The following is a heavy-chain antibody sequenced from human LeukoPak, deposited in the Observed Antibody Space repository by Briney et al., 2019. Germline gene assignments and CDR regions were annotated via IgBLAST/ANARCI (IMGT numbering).Heavy chain of an antibody. D-gene: IGHD6-19*01. CDR3: ARRSSSGHSGWYLSRPPRPLDNWFDP. Sequence: SETLSLTCTVSGGSISSSSYYWGWIRQPPGKGLEWIGSIYYSGSTYYNPSLKSRVTISVDTSKNQFPLKLSSVTAADTAVYYCARRSSSGHSGWYLSRPPRPLDNWFDPWGQGTLVTVSS. CDR2: IYYSGST. J-gene: IGHJ5*02. V-gene: IGHV4-39*06. CDR1: GGSISSSSYY.